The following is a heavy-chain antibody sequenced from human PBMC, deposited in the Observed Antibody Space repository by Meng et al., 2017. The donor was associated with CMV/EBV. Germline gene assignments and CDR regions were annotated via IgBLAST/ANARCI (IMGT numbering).Heavy chain of an antibody. CDR1: GGSVSSGSYY. V-gene: IGHV4-61*01. CDR2: IYYSGST. J-gene: IGHJ4*02. D-gene: IGHD5-18*01. CDR3: ARGGGDTAMVDY. Sequence: SETLSLTCTVSGGSVSSGSYYWSWIRQPPGKGLEWIGYIYYSGSTNYNPSLKSRVTISVDTSKNQFSLKLSSVTAADTAVYYCARGGGDTAMVDYWGQGTLVTVSS.